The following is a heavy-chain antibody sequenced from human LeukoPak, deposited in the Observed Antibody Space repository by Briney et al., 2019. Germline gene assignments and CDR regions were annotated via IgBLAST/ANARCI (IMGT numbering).Heavy chain of an antibody. J-gene: IGHJ4*02. CDR1: GYSISSGYY. Sequence: SETLSLTCAVSGYSISSGYYWGWIRPPPGKGLEWIGSIYHSGSTYYNPSLKSRVTISADTSKNQFSLKLSSVTAADTAVYYCARRGLQTPFDYWGQGTLVTVSS. CDR3: ARRGLQTPFDY. CDR2: IYHSGST. D-gene: IGHD4-11*01. V-gene: IGHV4-38-2*01.